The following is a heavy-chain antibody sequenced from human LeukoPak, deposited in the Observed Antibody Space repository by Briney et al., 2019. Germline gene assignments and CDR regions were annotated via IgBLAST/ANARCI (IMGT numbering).Heavy chain of an antibody. Sequence: PGGSLRLSCAASGITVNNRCMNWVRQAPGKGLEWVSVIYSGGSTYYTDSVKGRFTISRDNAKSSLFLQMNSLRAEDAAVYYCARDKPRGSYYGSIFDSWGQGTLVTVSS. V-gene: IGHV3-66*01. D-gene: IGHD1-26*01. J-gene: IGHJ4*02. CDR2: IYSGGST. CDR1: GITVNNRC. CDR3: ARDKPRGSYYGSIFDS.